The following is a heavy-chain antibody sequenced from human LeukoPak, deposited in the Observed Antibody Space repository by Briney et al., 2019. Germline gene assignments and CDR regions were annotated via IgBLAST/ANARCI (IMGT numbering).Heavy chain of an antibody. Sequence: GGSLRLSCAASGFTFSTYWMSWVRQAPGKGLEWLANINQGGSEKYYVDSVKGRFIISRDNAKNSLYLQMNSLRAEDTAVYYCARIYDNSGYYDYWGQGTLVTVSS. CDR2: INQGGSEK. CDR3: ARIYDNSGYYDY. D-gene: IGHD3-22*01. J-gene: IGHJ4*02. V-gene: IGHV3-7*04. CDR1: GFTFSTYW.